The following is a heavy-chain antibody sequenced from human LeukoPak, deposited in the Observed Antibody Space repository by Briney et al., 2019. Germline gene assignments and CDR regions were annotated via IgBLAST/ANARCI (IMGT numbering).Heavy chain of an antibody. D-gene: IGHD3-22*01. CDR1: GFTFSSYA. V-gene: IGHV3-23*01. CDR2: ISPSGDRT. Sequence: GGSLRLSCAASGFTFSSYAMSWVRQAPGKGLEWVSFISPSGDRTSNADSVEGRFTVSRDNTRNTLYLQMNSLRDEDTGVYYCAIMHGYYDGSGFWVQWGQGTLVTVSS. J-gene: IGHJ4*02. CDR3: AIMHGYYDGSGFWVQ.